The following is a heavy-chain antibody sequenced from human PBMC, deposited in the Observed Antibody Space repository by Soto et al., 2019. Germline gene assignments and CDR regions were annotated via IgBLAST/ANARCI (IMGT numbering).Heavy chain of an antibody. CDR2: INSDGSIT. V-gene: IGHV3-74*01. Sequence: GGSLRLSCAASEFTFSSFWMHWVRQAPGKGLVWVSRINSDGSITSYADSVKGRFTISRDNAKNTVYLQMNSLSAEDTAMYYCVDLIVRATRDIWGQGTMVTVSS. CDR1: EFTFSSFW. J-gene: IGHJ3*02. CDR3: VDLIVRATRDI. D-gene: IGHD1-26*01.